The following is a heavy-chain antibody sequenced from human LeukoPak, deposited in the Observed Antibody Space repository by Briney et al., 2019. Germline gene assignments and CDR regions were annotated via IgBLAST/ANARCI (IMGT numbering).Heavy chain of an antibody. J-gene: IGHJ4*02. CDR3: AKDAASYSNYASY. V-gene: IGHV3-30*02. D-gene: IGHD4-11*01. CDR2: IRYDGSNK. CDR1: GFTFSSYG. Sequence: GGSLRLSCAASGFTFSSYGVHWVRQAPGKGLEWVAFIRYDGSNKYYADSVKGRFTISRDNSKNTLYLQMNSLRAEDTAVYYCAKDAASYSNYASYWGQGTLVTVSS.